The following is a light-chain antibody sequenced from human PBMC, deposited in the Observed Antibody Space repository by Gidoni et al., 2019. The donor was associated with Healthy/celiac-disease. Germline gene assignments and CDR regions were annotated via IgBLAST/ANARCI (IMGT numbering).Light chain of an antibody. CDR1: QSVLYSSNNKNY. J-gene: IGKJ2*02. V-gene: IGKV4-1*01. Sequence: DIVMTQSPDSLAVSLGEKATLNSKSSQSVLYSSNNKNYLAWYQPKPGQPRKLLIYWASTRESGVPDRFSGSGSGTDFTLTISSLQAEDVAVYYCQQYYSTPCTFGQGTKLEIK. CDR3: QQYYSTPCT. CDR2: WAS.